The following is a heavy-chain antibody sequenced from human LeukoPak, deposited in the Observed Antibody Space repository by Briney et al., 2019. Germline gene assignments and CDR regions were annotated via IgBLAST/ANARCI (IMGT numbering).Heavy chain of an antibody. CDR3: ARGYYDSSGIDY. Sequence: GGSLRLSCAASGFTFSNCWMTWVRQAPGKGLEWVANIKQDGNEKYYVDSVKGRFTVSRDNAKNSLYLQMNSLRAEDTAVYYCARGYYDSSGIDYWGQGTLVTVSS. CDR2: IKQDGNEK. D-gene: IGHD3-22*01. CDR1: GFTFSNCW. J-gene: IGHJ4*02. V-gene: IGHV3-7*04.